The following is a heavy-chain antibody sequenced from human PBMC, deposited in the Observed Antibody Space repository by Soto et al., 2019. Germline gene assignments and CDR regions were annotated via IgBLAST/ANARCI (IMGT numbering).Heavy chain of an antibody. CDR3: AKSGYCSSTSCYRLDV. J-gene: IGHJ6*02. D-gene: IGHD2-2*01. V-gene: IGHV3-30*18. CDR2: ISYDGSNK. Sequence: PGGSLRLSCAASGFTFSSYGMHWVRQAPGKGLEWVAVISYDGSNKYYADSVRGRFTISRDNSKNTLYLQMNSLRAEDTAVYYCAKSGYCSSTSCYRLDVWGQGTTVTVSS. CDR1: GFTFSSYG.